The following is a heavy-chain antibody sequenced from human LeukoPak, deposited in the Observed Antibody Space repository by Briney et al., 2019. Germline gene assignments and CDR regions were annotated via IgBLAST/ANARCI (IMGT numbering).Heavy chain of an antibody. D-gene: IGHD3-3*01. Sequence: ASVKVSCKASGGTFSSYAISWVRQAPGQGLEWMGRIIPILGIANYAQKFQGRVTITADKSTRTAYMELSSLRSEDTAVYYCAGRFLEWLSPILYYYGMDVWGQGTTVTVSS. V-gene: IGHV1-69*04. CDR3: AGRFLEWLSPILYYYGMDV. J-gene: IGHJ6*02. CDR1: GGTFSSYA. CDR2: IIPILGIA.